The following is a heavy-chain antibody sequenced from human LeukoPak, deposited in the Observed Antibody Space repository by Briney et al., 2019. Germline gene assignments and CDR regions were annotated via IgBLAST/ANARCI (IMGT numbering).Heavy chain of an antibody. CDR2: ITDNGLSI. J-gene: IGHJ4*02. CDR1: GFTFKNYH. CDR3: AREAVSGSSYFDY. Sequence: GGSLRLSCAASGFTFKNYHMNWVRQVPGKGPEWVSSITDNGLSIYYADSVKGRFTISRDNPENSLYLQMDSLRAEDTAVYCCAREAVSGSSYFDYWGLGTLVTVSS. V-gene: IGHV3-21*01. D-gene: IGHD6-19*01.